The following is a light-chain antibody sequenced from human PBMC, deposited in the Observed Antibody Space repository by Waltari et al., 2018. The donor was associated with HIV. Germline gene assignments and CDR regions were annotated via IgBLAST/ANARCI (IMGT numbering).Light chain of an antibody. V-gene: IGLV2-14*03. CDR2: DVT. Sequence: QSALTQPASVSGSPAQSITISCTGTTRDVGGYDFASWFQQHPGKAPHLLIYDVTRRPSGTSDRFSDSKSGAPASLTISGRQAEDEADYYCSSYATNTTGIFGGGTKVTVL. J-gene: IGLJ2*01. CDR1: TRDVGGYDF. CDR3: SSYATNTTGI.